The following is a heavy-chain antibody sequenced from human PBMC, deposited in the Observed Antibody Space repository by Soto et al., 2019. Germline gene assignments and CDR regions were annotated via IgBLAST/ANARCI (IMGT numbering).Heavy chain of an antibody. CDR1: GFTFSTYH. Sequence: EVQLVESGGGLVKPGESLRLSCAASGFTFSTYHMNWVRLAPGKGLEWISSIGGGGDEIYYADSVRGRFTISRDNAKASLYLQMNSLRVEGSAVYYCANAHTVIFPSQWSQGTLVTVSS. D-gene: IGHD2-21*01. CDR2: IGGGGDEI. J-gene: IGHJ4*01. CDR3: ANAHTVIFPSQ. V-gene: IGHV3-21*02.